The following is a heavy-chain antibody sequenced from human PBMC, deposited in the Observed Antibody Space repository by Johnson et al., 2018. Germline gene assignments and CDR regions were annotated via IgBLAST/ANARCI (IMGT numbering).Heavy chain of an antibody. D-gene: IGHD3-10*01. Sequence: VQLVQSGGGLVKPGESLKLSCETSGFSFSNAWLSWVRQAPGKGLEWVGRITGTNDGATTDYGAGVNGRFTISKDESKKTLYLQMDSLKTEDTAMYYCARVRWVRGVINESFDYWGQGTLVTVSS. V-gene: IGHV3-15*07. J-gene: IGHJ4*02. CDR2: ITGTNDGATT. CDR3: ARVRWVRGVINESFDY. CDR1: GFSFSNAW.